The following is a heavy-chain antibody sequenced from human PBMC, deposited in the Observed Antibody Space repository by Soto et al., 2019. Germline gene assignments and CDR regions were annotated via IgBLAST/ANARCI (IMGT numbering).Heavy chain of an antibody. CDR2: IYPGDSDT. CDR1: GYSFTTYW. D-gene: IGHD6-13*01. Sequence: ESLKISCKASGYSFTTYWIGWVRQMPGKGLEWMGIIYPGDSDTRYSPSFQGQVTISADKSISTAYLQWSSLKASDSAMFYCARKDIAGNSVDFWGQGTLVTVSS. CDR3: ARKDIAGNSVDF. J-gene: IGHJ4*02. V-gene: IGHV5-51*01.